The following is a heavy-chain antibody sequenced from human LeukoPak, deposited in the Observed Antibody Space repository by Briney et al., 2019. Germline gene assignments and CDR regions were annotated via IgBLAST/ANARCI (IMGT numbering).Heavy chain of an antibody. CDR2: IYYSGST. J-gene: IGHJ4*02. V-gene: IGHV4-39*07. Sequence: SETLSLTCTVSGGSISSSSYYWGWIRQPPGKGLKWIGSIYYSGSTYYNPSLKSRVTISVDTSKNQFSLKLSSVTAADTAVYYCARDRPYSHWGQGTLVTVSS. D-gene: IGHD2-21*01. CDR1: GGSISSSSYY. CDR3: ARDRPYSH.